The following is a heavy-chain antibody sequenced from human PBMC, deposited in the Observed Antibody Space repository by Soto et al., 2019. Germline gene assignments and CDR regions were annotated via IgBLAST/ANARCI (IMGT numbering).Heavy chain of an antibody. CDR3: ARTYYDFWSGYLN. CDR1: GGSISSYY. CDR2: ISNSGII. Sequence: QVQLQESGPGLVQPSETLSLTCTVSGGSISSYYWSWIRQPPGKGLEWIGYISNSGIIKYNPSLKSRVTISVDTSKNQFSLKLRSVTAADTAVYYCARTYYDFWSGYLNWGQGTLVTVSS. D-gene: IGHD3-3*01. J-gene: IGHJ4*02. V-gene: IGHV4-59*01.